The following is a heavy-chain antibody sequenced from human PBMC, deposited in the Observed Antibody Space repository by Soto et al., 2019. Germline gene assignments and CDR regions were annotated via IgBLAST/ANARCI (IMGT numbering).Heavy chain of an antibody. CDR1: GGSISSYY. CDR3: ARAGYSGYDLRRYFDY. Sequence: PSETLSLTCTVSGGSISSYYWSWSRQPPGKGLEWIGYIYYSGSTNYNPSLKSRVTISVDTSKNQFSLKLSSVTAADTAVYYCARAGYSGYDLRRYFDYWGQGTLVTVSS. CDR2: IYYSGST. D-gene: IGHD5-12*01. V-gene: IGHV4-59*01. J-gene: IGHJ4*02.